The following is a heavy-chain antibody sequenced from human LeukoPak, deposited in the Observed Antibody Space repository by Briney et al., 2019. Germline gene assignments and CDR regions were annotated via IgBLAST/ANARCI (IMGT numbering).Heavy chain of an antibody. Sequence: SETLSLTCAVYGGSFSGYYWSWTRQPPGKGLEWIGEINHSGSTNYNPSLKSRVTISVDTSKNQFSLKLSSVTAADTAVYYCARRRYYDILTGYYQPYYFDYWGQGTLVTVSS. CDR2: INHSGST. CDR1: GGSFSGYY. V-gene: IGHV4-34*01. J-gene: IGHJ4*02. D-gene: IGHD3-9*01. CDR3: ARRRYYDILTGYYQPYYFDY.